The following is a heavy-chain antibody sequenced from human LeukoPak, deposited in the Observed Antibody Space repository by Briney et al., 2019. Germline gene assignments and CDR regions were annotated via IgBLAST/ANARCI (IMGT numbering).Heavy chain of an antibody. CDR2: IYYSGST. CDR1: GGSISGYY. V-gene: IGHV4-59*01. D-gene: IGHD2-21*02. CDR3: ARVAYCGVDCYSFDY. J-gene: IGHJ4*02. Sequence: SETLSLTCTVSGGSISGYYWSWIRQPPGKGLEWIAYIYYSGSTNYNPSLKSRVTISVDTSKKQFSLKLSSVTAADTAVYYCARVAYCGVDCYSFDYWGQGTRVTVSS.